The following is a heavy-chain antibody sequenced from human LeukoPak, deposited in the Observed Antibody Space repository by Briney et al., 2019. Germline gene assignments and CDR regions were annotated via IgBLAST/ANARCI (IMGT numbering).Heavy chain of an antibody. J-gene: IGHJ4*02. CDR2: NRYNGINK. D-gene: IGHD4-17*01. CDR1: GFTFSSYG. V-gene: IGHV3-30*02. CDR3: AKEIWPTVTTPGWTYFDY. Sequence: PGGSLRLSCAASGFTFSSYGMHWVRQAPGKGLEWVASNRYNGINKYYADSVKGRFTISRDNSKNTLYLQMSSLRADDTAVYYCAKEIWPTVTTPGWTYFDYWGQGTLVTVSS.